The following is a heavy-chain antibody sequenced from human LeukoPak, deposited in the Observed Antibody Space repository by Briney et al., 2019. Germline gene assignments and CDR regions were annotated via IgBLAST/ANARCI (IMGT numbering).Heavy chain of an antibody. CDR3: TRSSYDSSGSYYFDY. D-gene: IGHD3-22*01. CDR2: IGTAGDT. J-gene: IGHJ4*02. CDR1: GFTFTGYD. Sequence: GGSLRLSCAASGFTFTGYDMHWVRQAIGKGLEWVSTIGTAGDTYYPGSVKGRFTSSRENARDSLYLHLNNLRAGDTAVYYCTRSSYDSSGSYYFDYWGQGTLVTVSS. V-gene: IGHV3-13*01.